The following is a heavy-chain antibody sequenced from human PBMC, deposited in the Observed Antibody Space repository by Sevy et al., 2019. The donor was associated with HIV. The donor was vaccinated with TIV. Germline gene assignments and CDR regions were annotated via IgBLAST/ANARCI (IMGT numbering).Heavy chain of an antibody. D-gene: IGHD5-12*01. CDR2: ISSSGSTI. J-gene: IGHJ4*02. CDR1: GFTFSDYY. CDR3: ARDPGLTRVGYDY. V-gene: IGHV3-11*01. Sequence: LSLTCAASGFTFSDYYMSWIRQAPGKGLEWVSYISSSGSTIYYADSVKGRFTISRDNAKNSLYLQMNSLRAEDTAVYYCARDPGLTRVGYDYWGQGTLVTVSS.